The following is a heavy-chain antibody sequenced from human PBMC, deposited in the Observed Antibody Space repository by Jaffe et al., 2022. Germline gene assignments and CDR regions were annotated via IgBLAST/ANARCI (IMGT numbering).Heavy chain of an antibody. CDR3: ARIGYCTGGSCYSGHLEY. Sequence: QVQLQESGPGLVKPSETLSLICAVSGYSISSGYYWGWIRQPPGKGLEWLGTIYHSGSTFYNPSLKSRLTILVNTSKNQFSLNLRSVTAADTAVYYCARIGYCTGGSCYSGHLEYWGQGTLVTVSS. CDR1: GYSISSGYY. CDR2: IYHSGST. V-gene: IGHV4-38-2*01. D-gene: IGHD2-15*01. J-gene: IGHJ4*02.